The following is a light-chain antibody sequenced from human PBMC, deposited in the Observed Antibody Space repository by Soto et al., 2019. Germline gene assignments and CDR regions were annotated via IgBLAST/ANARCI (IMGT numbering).Light chain of an antibody. J-gene: IGKJ4*01. V-gene: IGKV3-11*01. CDR2: DST. CDR3: QQRKSWPPLT. CDR1: QDVSIY. Sequence: EVVLTQSPATLSLSPGERATLSCRASQDVSIYLAWYQQKPGQVPRLLIYDSTNRATGIPPRFSGSGSGTDFTLTIRSLEPEDFAVYYCQQRKSWPPLTFGGGTKVDI.